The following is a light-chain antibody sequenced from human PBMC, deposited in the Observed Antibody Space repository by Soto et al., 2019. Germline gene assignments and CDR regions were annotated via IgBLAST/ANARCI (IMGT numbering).Light chain of an antibody. CDR3: QPSGSSSIT. Sequence: IVLPQCPGTLSLYPGERATLSCRASQSVSSSYLTWYQQKPGQAPRLLIYGASSRATGIPDRFSGSASGTDFTLTINRLEPEDVAVDDGQPSGSSSITFGQATRLEIK. J-gene: IGKJ5*01. V-gene: IGKV3-20*01. CDR2: GAS. CDR1: QSVSSSY.